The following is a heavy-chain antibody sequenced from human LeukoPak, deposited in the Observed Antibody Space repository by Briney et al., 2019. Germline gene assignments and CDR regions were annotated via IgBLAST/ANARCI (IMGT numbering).Heavy chain of an antibody. Sequence: GGSLRLSCAASGLTFRNYWMSWVRQAPGKGLEWVANIKQDGSEKYYVDSVKGRFTISRDNAKNSLYLQMNSLRAEDTALYYCARGAVVVATTDDAFEIWGQGTMVTVSS. J-gene: IGHJ3*02. V-gene: IGHV3-7*01. D-gene: IGHD2-15*01. CDR1: GLTFRNYW. CDR3: ARGAVVVATTDDAFEI. CDR2: IKQDGSEK.